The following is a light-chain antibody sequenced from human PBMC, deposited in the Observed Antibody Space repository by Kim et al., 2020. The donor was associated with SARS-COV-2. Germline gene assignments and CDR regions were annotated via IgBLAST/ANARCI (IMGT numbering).Light chain of an antibody. Sequence: DIQMTQSPSSLSASVGDRVTITCQASQDIYNNLNWYQKKAGKAPKLLIFDASNLDIGVPSRFSGSGSGTDFTFTISSLQPEDIATYYCQQYAKRLSFGQGTKLEI. CDR1: QDIYNN. V-gene: IGKV1-33*01. J-gene: IGKJ2*03. CDR3: QQYAKRLS. CDR2: DAS.